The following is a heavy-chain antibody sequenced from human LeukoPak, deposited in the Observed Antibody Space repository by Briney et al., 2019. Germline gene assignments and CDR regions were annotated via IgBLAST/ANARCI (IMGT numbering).Heavy chain of an antibody. CDR1: GGSFSGYY. CDR2: INHSGST. D-gene: IGHD5-24*01. CDR3: ARGGDGYNYMYYYGMDV. Sequence: SETLSLTCAVYGGSFSGYYWSWIRQPPGKGLEWIGEINHSGSTNYNPSLKSRVTISVDTSKNQFSLKLSSVTAADTAVYYCARGGDGYNYMYYYGMDVWGQGTTVTVSS. J-gene: IGHJ6*02. V-gene: IGHV4-34*01.